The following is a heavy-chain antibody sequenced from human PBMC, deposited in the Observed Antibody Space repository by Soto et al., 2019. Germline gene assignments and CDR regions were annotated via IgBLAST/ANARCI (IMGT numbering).Heavy chain of an antibody. D-gene: IGHD3-16*01. CDR2: ISDTGSGT. J-gene: IGHJ5*02. V-gene: IGHV3-23*01. Sequence: EVQLLESGGGLVQPGGSLRLSCAASGFTFTSYAMSWVRQAPGKELEWVSAISDTGSGTFYADSVQGRFTISRDNTKNTPYHKKKSLMNDDTAVNFCAKYYAGGSAESARFDLWGQGTTVTVTS. CDR1: GFTFTSYA. CDR3: AKYYAGGSAESARFDL.